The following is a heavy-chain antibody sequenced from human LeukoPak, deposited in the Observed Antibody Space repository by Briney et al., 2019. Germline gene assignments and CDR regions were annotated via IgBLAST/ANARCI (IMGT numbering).Heavy chain of an antibody. CDR2: ISYVGSNK. Sequence: GGSLRLSCAASGFTFSSYGMHWVRQAPGEGLEWVAVISYVGSNKYYADSVKGRFTISRDNSKNTLYLQMNSLRAEDTAVYYCAKDLCSTVVTPLCWYFDLWGRGTLVTVSS. D-gene: IGHD4-23*01. J-gene: IGHJ2*01. CDR1: GFTFSSYG. CDR3: AKDLCSTVVTPLCWYFDL. V-gene: IGHV3-30*18.